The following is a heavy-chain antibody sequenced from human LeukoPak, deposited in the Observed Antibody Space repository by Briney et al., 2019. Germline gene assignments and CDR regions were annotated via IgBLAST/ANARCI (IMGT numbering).Heavy chain of an antibody. J-gene: IGHJ3*02. CDR3: ARVAGITIVRGVIPHDGLDI. V-gene: IGHV3-30-3*01. CDR1: GFSFSGYA. Sequence: GGSLRLSCAASGFSFSGYAMHWVRQAPGKGLEWVAVISYDGSNRYYADSVKGRFTISRDNSKSTLYLQMNSLRAEDTAVYYCARVAGITIVRGVIPHDGLDIWGQGTMVTVSS. CDR2: ISYDGSNR. D-gene: IGHD3-10*01.